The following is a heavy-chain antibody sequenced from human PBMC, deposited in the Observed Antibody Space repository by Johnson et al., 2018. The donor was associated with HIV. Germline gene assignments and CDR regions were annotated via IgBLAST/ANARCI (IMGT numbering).Heavy chain of an antibody. CDR1: GFTFSSYA. CDR2: ISSNGGST. CDR3: ARDGAIAGAATEALDL. D-gene: IGHD1-26*01. Sequence: VQLVESGGGLVQPGGSLRLSCAASGFTFSSYAMHWVRQAPGKGLEYVSAISSNGGSTYYANSVKGRFTISRDNSKNTLYLQMGSLRPEDTAVYYCARDGAIAGAATEALDLWGQGTMVIVSS. J-gene: IGHJ3*01. V-gene: IGHV3-64*01.